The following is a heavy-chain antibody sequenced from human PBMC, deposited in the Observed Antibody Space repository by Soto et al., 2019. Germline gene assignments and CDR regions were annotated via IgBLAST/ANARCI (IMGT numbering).Heavy chain of an antibody. Sequence: QVQLVQSGAEVQKPGSSVKVSCKASGGTFSSYAISWVRQAPGQGLEWMGGIIPIFGTANYAQKFQGRVTITADESTSTAYMELSSLRSEDTAVYYCARAYVLRFLEWSNYYYYGMDVWGQGTTVTVSS. D-gene: IGHD3-3*01. CDR3: ARAYVLRFLEWSNYYYYGMDV. J-gene: IGHJ6*02. V-gene: IGHV1-69*01. CDR2: IIPIFGTA. CDR1: GGTFSSYA.